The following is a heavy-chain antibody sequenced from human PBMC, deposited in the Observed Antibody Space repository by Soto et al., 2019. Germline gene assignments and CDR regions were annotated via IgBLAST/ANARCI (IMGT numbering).Heavy chain of an antibody. CDR2: IYHSGST. CDR1: GESISSGGYS. V-gene: IGHV4-30-2*03. CDR3: ARQPPGGGMDV. J-gene: IGHJ6*02. Sequence: SETLSLTCSVSGESISSGGYSWSWIRQPPGGGLEWLGYIYHSGSTYYNPSLKSRVTISVDTSKNQFSLKLSSVTAADTAVYYCARQPPGGGMDVWGQGTTVTVSS. D-gene: IGHD2-15*01.